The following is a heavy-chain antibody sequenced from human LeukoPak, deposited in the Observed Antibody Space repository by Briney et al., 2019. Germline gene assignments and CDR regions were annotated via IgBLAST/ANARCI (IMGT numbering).Heavy chain of an antibody. CDR3: ARDPFGVVKYGMDV. V-gene: IGHV3-66*01. D-gene: IGHD3-3*01. Sequence: GGSLRLSCAASGFTVSSNYMSWVRQAPGKGLEWVSVIYSGGSTYYADSVKGRFTISRDNTKNTLYLQMNSLRAEDTAVYYCARDPFGVVKYGMDVWGQGTTVTVSS. CDR1: GFTVSSNY. J-gene: IGHJ6*02. CDR2: IYSGGST.